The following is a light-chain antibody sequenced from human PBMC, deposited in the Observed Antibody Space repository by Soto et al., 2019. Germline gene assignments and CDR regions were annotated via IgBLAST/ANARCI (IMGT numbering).Light chain of an antibody. V-gene: IGKV3-20*01. Sequence: EIVLTQSPGTLSLSPGGRATLSCRASQSVRSSYLAWYQQRPGQAPRLLIFGASFRATGIPDRFSGSASGTDFTLTISRLEPEDFAVYYCQHYGSPLTFGGGTKVEIK. CDR2: GAS. CDR3: QHYGSPLT. CDR1: QSVRSSY. J-gene: IGKJ4*01.